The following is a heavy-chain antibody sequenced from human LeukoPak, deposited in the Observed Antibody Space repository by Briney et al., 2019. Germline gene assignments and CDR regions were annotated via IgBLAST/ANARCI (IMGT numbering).Heavy chain of an antibody. V-gene: IGHV1-69*13. CDR1: GGTSSSYA. CDR2: IIPIFGTA. J-gene: IGHJ4*02. CDR3: ARDRVVVTAIFDY. Sequence: GASVKVSCKASGGTSSSYAISWVRQAPGQGLEWMGGIIPIFGTANYAQKFQGRVTITADESTSTAYMELRSLRSDDTAVYYCARDRVVVTAIFDYWGQGTLVTVSS. D-gene: IGHD2-21*02.